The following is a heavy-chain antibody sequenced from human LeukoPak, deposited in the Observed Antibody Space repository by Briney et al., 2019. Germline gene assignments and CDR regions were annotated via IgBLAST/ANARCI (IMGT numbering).Heavy chain of an antibody. CDR2: IKQDGSDK. V-gene: IGHV3-7*03. Sequence: GGSLRLSCAASGFTFSNYWMSWVRQAPGKGLEWVANIKQDGSDKFYVDSVKGRFTISRDISKNTLSLQMNSLRAEDTAVYYCARGRRDGYNLGYWGQGTLVAVSS. J-gene: IGHJ4*02. CDR3: ARGRRDGYNLGY. D-gene: IGHD5-24*01. CDR1: GFTFSNYW.